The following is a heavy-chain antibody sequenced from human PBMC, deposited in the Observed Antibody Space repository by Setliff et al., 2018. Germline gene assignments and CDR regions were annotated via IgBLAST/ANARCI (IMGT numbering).Heavy chain of an antibody. CDR2: NIPVLGSA. J-gene: IGHJ3*02. V-gene: IGHV1-69*11. D-gene: IGHD2-8*01. CDR3: ARYFSSDPFDI. Sequence: SVKVSCKVSGGTFSNYAINWVRQAPGQGLQWMGRNIPVLGSADYAQTFQGRVTFTADESTSTAYMELSSLTSEDTAVYFCARYFSSDPFDIWGQGTLVTVSS. CDR1: GGTFSNYA.